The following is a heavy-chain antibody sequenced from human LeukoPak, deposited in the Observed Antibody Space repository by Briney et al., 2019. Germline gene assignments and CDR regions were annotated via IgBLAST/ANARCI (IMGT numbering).Heavy chain of an antibody. Sequence: ASVKVSCKASGYTFTSYDINWVRQATGQGLEWMGWMNPNSGNTGYAQKFQGRVTMTRNTSISTAYMELSSLRSEDTAVYYCARGSKQDFDWFPYYYYYMDVWGKGTTVTVSS. D-gene: IGHD3-9*01. CDR2: MNPNSGNT. J-gene: IGHJ6*03. CDR1: GYTFTSYD. CDR3: ARGSKQDFDWFPYYYYYMDV. V-gene: IGHV1-8*01.